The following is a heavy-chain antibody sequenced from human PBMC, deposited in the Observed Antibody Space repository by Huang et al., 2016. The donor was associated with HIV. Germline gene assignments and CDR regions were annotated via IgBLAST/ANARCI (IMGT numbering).Heavy chain of an antibody. Sequence: QIQLMQSGPELKQPGASVKVSCKASGYTFTSYGITWVRQDPGQGPEWRVWISSSSGVTEYAQKFKGRVTLTTDTSTNRAYMELRSLRSDDTAKYYCARDPKYHRIGYYRQRRGIDIWGQGTMVIVSS. CDR1: GYTFTSYG. CDR3: ARDPKYHRIGYYRQRRGIDI. J-gene: IGHJ3*02. CDR2: ISSSSGVT. D-gene: IGHD3-22*01. V-gene: IGHV1-18*01.